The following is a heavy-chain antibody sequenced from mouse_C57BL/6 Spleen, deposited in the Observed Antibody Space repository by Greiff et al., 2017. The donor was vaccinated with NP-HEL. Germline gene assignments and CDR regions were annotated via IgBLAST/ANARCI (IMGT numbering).Heavy chain of an antibody. CDR2: IDPETGGT. D-gene: IGHD2-1*01. V-gene: IGHV1-15*01. J-gene: IGHJ2*01. CDR3: TRSYYGNYGDY. Sequence: VKLQESGAELVRPGASVTLSCKASGYTFTDYEMHWVKQTPVHGLEWIGAIDPETGGTAYNQKFKGKAILTADESSSTAYMELRSLTSEDSAVYYCTRSYYGNYGDYWGQGTTLTVSS. CDR1: GYTFTDYE.